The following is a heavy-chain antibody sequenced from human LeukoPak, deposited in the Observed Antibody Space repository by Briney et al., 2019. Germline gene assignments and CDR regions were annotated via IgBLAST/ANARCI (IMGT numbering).Heavy chain of an antibody. D-gene: IGHD3-16*02. V-gene: IGHV4-34*01. CDR2: INHSGST. J-gene: IGHJ4*02. CDR1: GGSFSGYY. Sequence: SETLSLTCAVYGGSFSGYYWSWIRQPPGKGLEWIGEINHSGSTNYKPSLKGRVTISVDTSKNQFSLKLSSVTAADTAVYYCARRPEYYDYGWGSYRYLYYFDYWGQGTLVTVSS. CDR3: ARRPEYYDYGWGSYRYLYYFDY.